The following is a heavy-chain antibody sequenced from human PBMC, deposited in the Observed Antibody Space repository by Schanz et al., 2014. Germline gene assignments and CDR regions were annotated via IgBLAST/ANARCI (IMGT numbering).Heavy chain of an antibody. CDR3: AKGRFGELSAFDI. D-gene: IGHD3-10*01. CDR2: IGVDGTTT. CDR1: GFAFSSYG. J-gene: IGHJ3*02. Sequence: DVQLLESGGGLVQPGGSLRLSCAASGFAFSSYGMNWLRQAPGKGLEWVSVIGVDGTTTYYADSVKGRFTISRDNSKNTLYLQMNSLRPEDTAVYYCAKGRFGELSAFDIWGQGTMVTVSS. V-gene: IGHV3-23*01.